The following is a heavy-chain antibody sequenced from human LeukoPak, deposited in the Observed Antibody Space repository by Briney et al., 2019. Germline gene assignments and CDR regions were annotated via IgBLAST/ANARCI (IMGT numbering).Heavy chain of an antibody. J-gene: IGHJ6*03. CDR3: ARVDRYYFYLDV. CDR2: IIPVFRTP. CDR1: GRTSSTST. V-gene: IGHV1-69*05. Sequence: GASVKVSCKASGRTSSTSTITWVRQAPGQGLEGMGGIIPVFRTPNYAQKFQGRVTITTDESTSTAYMELSSLKSDDTAIYYCARVDRYYFYLDVWGKGTTGTVS.